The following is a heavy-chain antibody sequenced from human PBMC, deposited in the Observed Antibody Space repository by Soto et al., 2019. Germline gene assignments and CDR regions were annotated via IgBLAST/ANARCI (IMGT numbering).Heavy chain of an antibody. CDR1: GFTFSSYW. Sequence: GGSLRLSCAASGFTFSSYWMSWVRQAPGKGLEWVANKKQDGSEKYYVDSVKGRFTISRDNAKNSLYLQMNSLRAEDTAVYYCARVGSSGWYVGAFDIWGQGTMVTVSS. J-gene: IGHJ3*02. V-gene: IGHV3-7*01. CDR2: KKQDGSEK. D-gene: IGHD6-19*01. CDR3: ARVGSSGWYVGAFDI.